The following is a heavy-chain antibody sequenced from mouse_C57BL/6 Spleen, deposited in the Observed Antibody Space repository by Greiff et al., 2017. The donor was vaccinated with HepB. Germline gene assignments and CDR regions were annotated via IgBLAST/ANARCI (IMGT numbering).Heavy chain of an antibody. CDR1: GYAFSSSW. D-gene: IGHD1-1*01. V-gene: IGHV1-82*01. Sequence: QVQLQQSGPELVKPGASVKISCKASGYAFSSSWMNWVKQRPGKGLEWIGRIYPGDGDTNYNGKFKGKSTLTADKSSSTAYMQLSSLTSEDSAVYFCANVYGSSYFDYWGQGTTLTVSS. CDR2: IYPGDGDT. CDR3: ANVYGSSYFDY. J-gene: IGHJ2*01.